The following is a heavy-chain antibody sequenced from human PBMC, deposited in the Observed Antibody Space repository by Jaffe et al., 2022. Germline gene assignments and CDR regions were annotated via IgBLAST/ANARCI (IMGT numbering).Heavy chain of an antibody. V-gene: IGHV4-59*01. CDR3: ARGHRFCGGGECYSDAFDI. CDR2: IHYSGDT. D-gene: IGHD2-21*01. Sequence: QVELQESGPGLVKPSETLSLICTVSGGSISNYYWSWVWQPPGKGPEWIAYIHYSGDTQYNPSFKSRVTMSVDTSKNQFSLNLRSVTAADTAVYYCARGHRFCGGGECYSDAFDIWGQGTMVTVSS. CDR1: GGSISNYY. J-gene: IGHJ3*02.